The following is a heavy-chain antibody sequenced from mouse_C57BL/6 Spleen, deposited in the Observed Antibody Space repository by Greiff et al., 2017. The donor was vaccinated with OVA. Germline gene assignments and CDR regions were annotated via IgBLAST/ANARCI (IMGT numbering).Heavy chain of an antibody. J-gene: IGHJ4*01. D-gene: IGHD1-1*01. Sequence: VQLQQPGAELVKPGASVKLSCKASGYTFTSYWMQWVKQRPGQGLEWIGAIDPSASYTNSNPKFKGQATLPVDTSSSTADMQLSSLTSEDSAVDYCARGGYYGSSYTYAMDYWGQGTSVTVSS. CDR2: IDPSASYT. CDR1: GYTFTSYW. V-gene: IGHV1-50*01. CDR3: ARGGYYGSSYTYAMDY.